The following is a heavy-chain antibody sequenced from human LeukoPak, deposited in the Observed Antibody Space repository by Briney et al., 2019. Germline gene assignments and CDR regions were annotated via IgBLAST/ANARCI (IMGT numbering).Heavy chain of an antibody. Sequence: PSETLSLTCTVSGSSITSTYYWAWFRQPPGKGLEWIATVFQLQTVRTFNNPSLESRVTMSLDTSQNQFSLNLTSVTAADTALYFCARVLNAPKRIDSWGQGTLGTVSS. J-gene: IGHJ4*02. V-gene: IGHV4-38-2*02. D-gene: IGHD2-8*01. CDR2: VFQLQTVRT. CDR3: ARVLNAPKRIDS. CDR1: GSSITSTYY.